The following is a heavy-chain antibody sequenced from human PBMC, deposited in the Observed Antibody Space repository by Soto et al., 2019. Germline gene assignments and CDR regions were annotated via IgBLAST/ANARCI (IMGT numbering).Heavy chain of an antibody. CDR1: GFTFSNAW. CDR2: IKRTADGGTT. J-gene: IGHJ1*01. V-gene: IGHV3-15*01. D-gene: IGHD6-6*01. CDR3: AKGDYSSSLYFQQ. Sequence: EEQLVESGGGLVEPGGSLRLSCAASGFTFSNAWMTWVRQAPGKGLEWVGRIKRTADGGTTDYAAPVKDRFTISRDDSENTLYLQMSSLKTEDTALYYCAKGDYSSSLYFQQWGQGTLVTVSS.